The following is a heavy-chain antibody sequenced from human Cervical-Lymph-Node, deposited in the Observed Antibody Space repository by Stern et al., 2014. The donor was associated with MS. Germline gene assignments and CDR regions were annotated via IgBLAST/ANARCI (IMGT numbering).Heavy chain of an antibody. J-gene: IGHJ6*02. D-gene: IGHD4-17*01. CDR2: IIPIFGTP. V-gene: IGHV1-69*01. CDR1: GGTFSSQA. CDR3: ATPSTVTVGGMDV. Sequence: QVQLVQSGAEVKKPGSSVKASCKASGGTFSSQAINWVRQAPGQGLEWVGGIIPIFGTPNYAQKVQDRVAITADESTSTAYMDLSSLRSEDTAVYYCATPSTVTVGGMDVWGQGTTVTVSS.